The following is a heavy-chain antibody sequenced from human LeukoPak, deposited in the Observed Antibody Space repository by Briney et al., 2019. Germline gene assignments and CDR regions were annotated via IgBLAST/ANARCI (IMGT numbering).Heavy chain of an antibody. D-gene: IGHD3-22*01. Sequence: ASVKVSCKASGYTFTSYDINWVRQATGQGLVWMGWMNPNSGNTGYAQKFQGRVTITRNTSISTAYMELSSLRSEDTAVYYCARVVDSSGYYGGSYYFDYWGQGTLVTVSS. CDR3: ARVVDSSGYYGGSYYFDY. CDR1: GYTFTSYD. CDR2: MNPNSGNT. J-gene: IGHJ4*02. V-gene: IGHV1-8*03.